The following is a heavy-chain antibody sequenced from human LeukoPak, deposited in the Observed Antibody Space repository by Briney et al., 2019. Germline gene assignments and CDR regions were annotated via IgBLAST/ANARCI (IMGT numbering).Heavy chain of an antibody. CDR1: GFTFSSAW. J-gene: IGHJ4*02. CDR2: IKSKTDGGTT. D-gene: IGHD2-15*01. Sequence: PGGSLRLSCTTSGFTFSSAWLNWVRLAPGKGLEWVGRIKSKTDGGTTDYAVPVKGRVTISRDDSKSAVYLQMNSLKVEDTAVYYCATQAYCSRGTCAGYDYWGRGTLVTVSS. CDR3: ATQAYCSRGTCAGYDY. V-gene: IGHV3-15*01.